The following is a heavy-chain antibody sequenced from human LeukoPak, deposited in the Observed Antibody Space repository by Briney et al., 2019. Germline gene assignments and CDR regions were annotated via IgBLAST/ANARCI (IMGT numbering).Heavy chain of an antibody. CDR1: GFTFSSYS. CDR3: ARDIGDGYNKAY. Sequence: PGGSLRLSCAASGFTFSSYSMNWVRRAPGKGLEWVSSISSSSSYIYYADSVKGRFTISRDNAKNSLYLQMNSLRAEDTAVYYCARDIGDGYNKAYWGQGTLVTVSS. D-gene: IGHD5-24*01. J-gene: IGHJ4*02. CDR2: ISSSSSYI. V-gene: IGHV3-21*01.